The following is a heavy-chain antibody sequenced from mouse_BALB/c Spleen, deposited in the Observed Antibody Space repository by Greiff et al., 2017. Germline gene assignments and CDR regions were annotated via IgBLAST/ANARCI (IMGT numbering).Heavy chain of an antibody. CDR2: INPSTGYT. D-gene: IGHD3-2*01. V-gene: IGHV1-7*01. CDR1: GYTFTSYW. J-gene: IGHJ4*01. CDR3: ARWDSSGYDAMDY. Sequence: QVQLQQSGADLAKPGASVKMSCKASGYTFTSYWMHWVKQRPGQGLEWIGYINPSTGYTEYNQKFTDKATLTADKSSSTAYMQLSSLTSEDSAVYYCARWDSSGYDAMDYWGQGTSVTVSS.